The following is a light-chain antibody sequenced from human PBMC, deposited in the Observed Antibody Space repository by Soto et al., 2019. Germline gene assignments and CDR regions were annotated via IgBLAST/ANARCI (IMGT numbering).Light chain of an antibody. CDR3: QSYDGTLSGSYV. CDR2: GTT. Sequence: QSVLTQPPSVSGAPGQRVTISCTGSSSNIGAGYDVHWYQQLPGTAPKLVIYGTTNRPSGVPDRFSGSKSGNPASLAITGLQAADEADYYCQSYDGTLSGSYVFGIGTKVTVL. CDR1: SSNIGAGYD. V-gene: IGLV1-40*01. J-gene: IGLJ1*01.